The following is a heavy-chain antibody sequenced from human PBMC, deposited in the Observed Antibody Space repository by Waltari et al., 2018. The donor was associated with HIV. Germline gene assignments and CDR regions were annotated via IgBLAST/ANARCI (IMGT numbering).Heavy chain of an antibody. CDR1: GGSFRGYY. V-gene: IGHV4-34*01. CDR2: INHSGST. Sequence: QVQLQQWGAGPLKPSETLYLTCAVHGGSFRGYYWSWTRQPPGKRLEWIGEINHSGSTNYNPSLKSRVTISVDTSKNQFSLKLSSVTAADTAVYYCARGIQDASIVVVPAAPNWFDPWGQGTLVTVSS. D-gene: IGHD2-2*01. J-gene: IGHJ5*02. CDR3: ARGIQDASIVVVPAAPNWFDP.